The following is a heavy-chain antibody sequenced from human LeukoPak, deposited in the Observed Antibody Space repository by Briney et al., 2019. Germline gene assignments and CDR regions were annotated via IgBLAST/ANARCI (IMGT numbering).Heavy chain of an antibody. J-gene: IGHJ4*02. D-gene: IGHD6-13*01. CDR3: ARNIAAAGTYTDDY. CDR2: ISSSSSYI. Sequence: PGGSLRLSCAASGFTFSGYSMNWVRQAPGKGLEWVSSISSSSSYIYYADSVKGRFTISRDNAKNSLYLQMNSLRAEDTAVYYCARNIAAAGTYTDDYWGQGTLVTVSS. CDR1: GFTFSGYS. V-gene: IGHV3-21*01.